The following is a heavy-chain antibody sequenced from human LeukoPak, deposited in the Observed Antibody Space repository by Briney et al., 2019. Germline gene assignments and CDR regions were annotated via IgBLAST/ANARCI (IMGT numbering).Heavy chain of an antibody. D-gene: IGHD5-24*01. CDR2: IKPDGIDK. Sequence: GGSLRLSCVGSGFTFRSHWVNWVRQSPGKGLEWVANIKPDGIDKYYVDSARGRFTVSRDNAKNSAFLRMNSLRAEDTAIYYCATISAQTFDIWGQGTLVSVSS. CDR3: ATISAQTFDI. J-gene: IGHJ3*02. V-gene: IGHV3-7*01. CDR1: GFTFRSHW.